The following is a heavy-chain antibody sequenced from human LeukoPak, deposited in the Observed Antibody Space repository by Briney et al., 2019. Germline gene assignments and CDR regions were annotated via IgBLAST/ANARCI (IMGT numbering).Heavy chain of an antibody. CDR2: IRSKANSYAT. CDR3: TRSISPGYSSGWYFGEFDY. CDR1: GFTFSGSA. D-gene: IGHD6-19*01. V-gene: IGHV3-73*01. J-gene: IGHJ4*02. Sequence: GGSLRLSCAASGFTFSGSAMHWVRQASGKGLERVGRIRSKANSYATAYAASVKGRFTISRDDSKNTAYLQMNSLKTEDTAVYYCTRSISPGYSSGWYFGEFDYWGQGTLVTVSS.